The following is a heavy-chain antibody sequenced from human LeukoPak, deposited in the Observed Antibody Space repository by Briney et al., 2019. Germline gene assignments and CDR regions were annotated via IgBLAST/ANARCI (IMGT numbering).Heavy chain of an antibody. CDR1: GVPLNDNG. V-gene: IGHV3-30*02. Sequence: GGTLRLSCAASGVPLNDNGMHWGGQAPGKGGEGVACIQNDGDNEKYIENVKGRFTITRENEKNTMYLKMYSLRTEYTALYYCAKREPVAGMSDFDSWGQGTLVTVSS. J-gene: IGHJ4*02. CDR3: AKREPVAGMSDFDS. D-gene: IGHD6-19*01. CDR2: IQNDGDNE.